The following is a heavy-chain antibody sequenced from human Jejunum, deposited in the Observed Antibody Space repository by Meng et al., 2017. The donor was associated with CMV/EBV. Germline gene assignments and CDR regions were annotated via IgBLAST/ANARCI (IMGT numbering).Heavy chain of an antibody. V-gene: IGHV1-18*01. D-gene: IGHD2-21*01. CDR3: ARDRDLNHGASFDY. Sequence: QAQLVQSGGEVKKPGASVKVSCKASGYTFTNYGITWVRQAPGQGLEWMGWISAYNGNTNYAQTLQGRVTMTRDTPISTAYLELSRLRSDDTAMYYCARDRDLNHGASFDYWGQETLVTVSS. CDR2: ISAYNGNT. CDR1: GYTFTNYG. J-gene: IGHJ4*02.